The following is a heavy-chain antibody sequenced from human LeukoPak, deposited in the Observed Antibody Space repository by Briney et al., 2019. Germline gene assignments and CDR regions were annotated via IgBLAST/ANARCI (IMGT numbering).Heavy chain of an antibody. D-gene: IGHD6-13*01. J-gene: IGHJ6*03. CDR2: IIPIFGTA. Sequence: GASVKVSCKASGGTFSSYAISWVRQAPGQGLEWMGGIIPIFGTANYAQKFQGRVTITADKSTSTAYMELSSLRSEDTAVYYCARDKRRSWYYYYYYYMDVWGKGTTVTVSS. V-gene: IGHV1-69*06. CDR3: ARDKRRSWYYYYYYYMDV. CDR1: GGTFSSYA.